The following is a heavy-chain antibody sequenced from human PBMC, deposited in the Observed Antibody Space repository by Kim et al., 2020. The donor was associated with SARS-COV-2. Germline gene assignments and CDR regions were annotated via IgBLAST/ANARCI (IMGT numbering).Heavy chain of an antibody. Sequence: QTFHGRVTMTRDTSTSTVYMELSSLRSEDTAVYYCARLYSGSYYRSDFDYWGQGTLVTVSS. CDR3: ARLYSGSYYRSDFDY. J-gene: IGHJ4*02. V-gene: IGHV1-46*01. D-gene: IGHD1-26*01.